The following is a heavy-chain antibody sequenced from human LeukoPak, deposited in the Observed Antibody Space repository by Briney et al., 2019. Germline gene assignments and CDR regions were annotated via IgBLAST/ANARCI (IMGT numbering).Heavy chain of an antibody. V-gene: IGHV4-59*12. CDR3: ARLLRVGYCSTTTCNWFDP. CDR1: GGSISSYY. D-gene: IGHD2-2*03. CDR2: FYYSGIT. J-gene: IGHJ5*02. Sequence: PSETLSLTCTVSGGSISSYYWNWIRQPPGKGLEWIAYFYYSGITNYNPSLKSRVTISVDTSKNQFSLKLSSVTAADTAVYYCARLLRVGYCSTTTCNWFDPWGQGTLVTVSS.